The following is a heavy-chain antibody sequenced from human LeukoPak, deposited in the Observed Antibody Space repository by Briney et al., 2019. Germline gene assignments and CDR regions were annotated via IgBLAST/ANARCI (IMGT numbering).Heavy chain of an antibody. J-gene: IGHJ4*02. D-gene: IGHD4-11*01. CDR3: ARGLSTVTAY. Sequence: PGGSLRLSCAASGFTFSSYGMHWVRQAPGKGLEWVAVIWYDGSNKYYADSVKGRFTISRDNAKNSLYLQMNSLRAEDTAVYYCARGLSTVTAYWGQGTLVTVSS. CDR2: IWYDGSNK. V-gene: IGHV3-33*01. CDR1: GFTFSSYG.